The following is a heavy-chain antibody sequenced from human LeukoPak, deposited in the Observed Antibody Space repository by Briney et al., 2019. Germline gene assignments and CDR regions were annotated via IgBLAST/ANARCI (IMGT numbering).Heavy chain of an antibody. V-gene: IGHV4-34*01. CDR2: INHSGST. D-gene: IGHD4-17*01. J-gene: IGHJ5*02. CDR3: ARGLTTVTTFSWFDP. CDR1: GGSISSYY. Sequence: PSETLSLTCSVSGGSISSYYWSWIRQPPGKGLEWIGEINHSGSTNYNPSLKSRVTISVDTSKNQFSLKLSSVTAADTAVYYCARGLTTVTTFSWFDPWGQGTLVTVSS.